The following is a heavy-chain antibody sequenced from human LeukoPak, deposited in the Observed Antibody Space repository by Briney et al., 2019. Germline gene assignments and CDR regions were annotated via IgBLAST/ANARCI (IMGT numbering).Heavy chain of an antibody. J-gene: IGHJ4*02. CDR1: GFTFSSYW. CDR2: IYYSGST. Sequence: TGGSLRLSCAASGFTFSSYWMSWVRQPPGKGLEWIGYIYYSGSTNYNPSLKSRVTISVDTSKNQFSLKLSSVTAADTAVYYCARGGTLADYWGQGTLVTVSS. CDR3: ARGGTLADY. D-gene: IGHD1-1*01. V-gene: IGHV4-59*01.